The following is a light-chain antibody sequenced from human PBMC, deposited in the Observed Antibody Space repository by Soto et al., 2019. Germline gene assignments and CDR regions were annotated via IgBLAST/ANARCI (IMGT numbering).Light chain of an antibody. J-gene: IGLJ2*01. Sequence: QSVLTQPRSVSGSPGQSVTISCTGTSSDVGGYNYVSWYQQHPVKAPKLMIYDVSKRPSGLPDRFSGSKSGNTASLTISGLQAEDEADYYCCAYAGSPEVFGGGTKVTVL. CDR3: CAYAGSPEV. CDR2: DVS. V-gene: IGLV2-11*01. CDR1: SSDVGGYNY.